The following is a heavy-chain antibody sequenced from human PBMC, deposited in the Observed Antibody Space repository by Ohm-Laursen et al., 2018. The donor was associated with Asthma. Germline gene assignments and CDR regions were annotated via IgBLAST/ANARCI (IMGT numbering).Heavy chain of an antibody. CDR3: ARIGPEWELPGREYSLHH. CDR2: ISTASTFI. D-gene: IGHD1-26*01. V-gene: IGHV3-21*01. Sequence: SLRLSCAASGFTFSSYWMSWVRQAPGKGLEWVASISTASTFIYYGDSVRGRFTTSRDNAKNLVFLQMDSLRDEDTALYYCARIGPEWELPGREYSLHHWGEGTLATVSS. CDR1: GFTFSSYW. J-gene: IGHJ1*01.